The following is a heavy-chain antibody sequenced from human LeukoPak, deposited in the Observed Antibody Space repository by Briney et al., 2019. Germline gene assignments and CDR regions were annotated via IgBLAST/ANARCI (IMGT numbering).Heavy chain of an antibody. V-gene: IGHV4-59*08. CDR2: IYYSGST. CDR3: ARRHFDWLLDY. J-gene: IGHJ4*02. CDR1: GGSISSYY. Sequence: SETLSLTCTVSGGSISSYYWSWIRQPPGKGLEWIGDIYYSGSTNYNPSLKSRVTISVDTSKNQFSLKLSSVTAADTAVYYCARRHFDWLLDYWGQGTLVTVSS. D-gene: IGHD3-9*01.